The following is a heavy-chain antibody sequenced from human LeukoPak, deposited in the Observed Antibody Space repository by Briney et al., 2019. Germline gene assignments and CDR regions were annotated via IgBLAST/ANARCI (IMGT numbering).Heavy chain of an antibody. J-gene: IGHJ5*02. CDR1: GGSISSSNW. D-gene: IGHD3-9*01. Sequence: SGTLSLTCAVSGGSISSSNWWSWVRQPPGKGLEWIGEIYHSGSTYYNPSLKSRVTISVDTSKNQFSLKLSSVTAADTAVYYCARGGFYYDILTGYLTWGQGTLVTVSS. V-gene: IGHV4-4*02. CDR3: ARGGFYYDILTGYLT. CDR2: IYHSGST.